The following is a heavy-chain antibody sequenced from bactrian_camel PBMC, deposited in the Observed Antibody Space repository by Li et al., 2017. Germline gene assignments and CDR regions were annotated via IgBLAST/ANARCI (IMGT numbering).Heavy chain of an antibody. D-gene: IGHD4*01. Sequence: VQLVESGGGLVQPGGSLRLSCATSGFTFSSDSINWVRQAPGKGLEWVSRINKAGYTTHQTDSVKGRFTTSRDNAKNTLYLQINSLKTEDTAVYYCASLSAVASTSMKSHWGQGTQVTVS. CDR1: GFTFSSDS. CDR2: INKAGYTT. V-gene: IGHV3S31*01. CDR3: ASLSAVASTSMKSH. J-gene: IGHJ4*01.